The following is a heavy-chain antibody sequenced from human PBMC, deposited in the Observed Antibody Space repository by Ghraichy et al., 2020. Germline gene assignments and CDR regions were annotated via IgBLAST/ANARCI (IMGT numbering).Heavy chain of an antibody. CDR3: AKALGQLLYRDYYYGMDV. V-gene: IGHV3-23*01. CDR2: ISGSGGST. D-gene: IGHD2-2*02. Sequence: GALRLSCAASGFTFSSYAMSWVRQAPGKGLEWVSAISGSGGSTYYADSVKGRFTISRDNSKNTLYLQMNSLRAEDTAVYYCAKALGQLLYRDYYYGMDVWGQGTTVTVSS. J-gene: IGHJ6*02. CDR1: GFTFSSYA.